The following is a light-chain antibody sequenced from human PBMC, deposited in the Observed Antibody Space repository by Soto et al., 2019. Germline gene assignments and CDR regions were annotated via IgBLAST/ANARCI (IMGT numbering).Light chain of an antibody. J-gene: IGKJ2*01. V-gene: IGKV3-11*01. CDR3: QQRDT. CDR1: QSISSY. CDR2: DAS. Sequence: EIVLTQSPVTLSLSPGERATLSCRASQSISSYLAWYQQKPGQAPRLFIYDASNRATGIPARFSGSGSGTDFTLTLSSLEPEDFAVYYFQQRDTFGLGTKLEIK.